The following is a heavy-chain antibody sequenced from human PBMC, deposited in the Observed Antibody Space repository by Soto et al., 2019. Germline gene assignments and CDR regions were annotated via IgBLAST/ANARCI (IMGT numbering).Heavy chain of an antibody. Sequence: GGSLRLSCAASGFTFSSYGMHWVRQAPGKGLEWVAVISYDGSNKYYADSVKGRFTISRDNSKNTLYLQMNSLRAEDTAVYYCAKVHGSGSYYKDYYYGMDVWGQGTTVTVSS. CDR2: ISYDGSNK. D-gene: IGHD3-10*01. CDR1: GFTFSSYG. V-gene: IGHV3-30*18. J-gene: IGHJ6*02. CDR3: AKVHGSGSYYKDYYYGMDV.